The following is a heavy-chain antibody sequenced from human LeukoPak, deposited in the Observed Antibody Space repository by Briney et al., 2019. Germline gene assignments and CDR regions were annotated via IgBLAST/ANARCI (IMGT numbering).Heavy chain of an antibody. CDR3: ARDSSAYYHGAYYYYMDV. CDR1: GFTFSSYE. CDR2: ISRSGSTI. D-gene: IGHD3-22*01. Sequence: HTGGSLRLACSASGFTFSSYEMGWVRQAPGKGLEWVSYISRSGSTIYYPDSVKGRLTLSRDNAKNSLYLQMNSLRAEDTAVYYCARDSSAYYHGAYYYYMDVWGNGTTVTVSS. V-gene: IGHV3-48*03. J-gene: IGHJ6*03.